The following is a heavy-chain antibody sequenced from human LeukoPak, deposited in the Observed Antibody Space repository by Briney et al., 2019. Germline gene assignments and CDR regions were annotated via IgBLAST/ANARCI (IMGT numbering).Heavy chain of an antibody. J-gene: IGHJ4*02. CDR1: GGSISSSSYY. Sequence: SETLFLTCTVSGGSISSSSYYWGWIRQPPGKGLEWIGSIYYSGSTYYNPSLKSRVTISVDTSKNQFSLKLSSVTAADTAVYYCARDESSGWWGFFDYWGQGTLVTVSS. CDR3: ARDESSGWWGFFDY. V-gene: IGHV4-39*07. CDR2: IYYSGST. D-gene: IGHD6-19*01.